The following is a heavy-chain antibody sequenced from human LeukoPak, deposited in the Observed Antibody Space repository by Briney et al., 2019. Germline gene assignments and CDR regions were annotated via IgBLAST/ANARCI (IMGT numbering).Heavy chain of an antibody. J-gene: IGHJ4*02. V-gene: IGHV3-48*02. CDR1: GFTFSSYS. CDR2: ISTSSSTI. Sequence: GGSLRLSCAASGFTFSSYSMNWVRQAPGKGLEWVSYISTSSSTIYYADSVKGRFTISRDNAKNSLYLQMNSLRHEDTAVYYCASISDYYDQYFWGQGILVTVSS. CDR3: ASISDYYDQYF. D-gene: IGHD3-22*01.